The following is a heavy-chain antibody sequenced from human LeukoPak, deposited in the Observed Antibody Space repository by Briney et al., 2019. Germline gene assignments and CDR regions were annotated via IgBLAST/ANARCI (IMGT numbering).Heavy chain of an antibody. CDR3: ARHQMDTGYRPFDI. CDR2: IKEDGSER. Sequence: GGSLRLSCAASGFTITTYWMTWVRQAPGKGLEWVAKIKEDGSERSYVDSVKGRFTISRDNARNSLCLQMNSLRVEDTAVYFCARHQMDTGYRPFDIWGQGRMVTVSS. CDR1: GFTITTYW. V-gene: IGHV3-7*01. D-gene: IGHD5-24*01. J-gene: IGHJ3*02.